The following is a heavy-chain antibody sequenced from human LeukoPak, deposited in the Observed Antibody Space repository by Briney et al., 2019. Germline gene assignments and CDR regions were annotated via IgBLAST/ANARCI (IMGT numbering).Heavy chain of an antibody. CDR1: GYSFTSYW. CDR2: ILPADSDT. J-gene: IGHJ5*01. CDR3: ASGRFCNGGSCYDS. V-gene: IGHV5-51*01. Sequence: ESLKISCKGSGYSFTSYWIGWVRQMPGKGLEWMGIILPADSDTRYSPSFQGQVTISADKSISTAYVQWSTLKASDTAIYYCASGRFCNGGSCYDSWGQGTLVTVSS. D-gene: IGHD2-15*01.